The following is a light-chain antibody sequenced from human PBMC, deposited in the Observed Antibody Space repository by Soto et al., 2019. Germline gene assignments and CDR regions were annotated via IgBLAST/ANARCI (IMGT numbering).Light chain of an antibody. V-gene: IGLV2-23*03. Sequence: QSALTQPASVSGSPGQSITISCTGTSSDVGSYNLVSWYQQHPGKAPKLMIYEGSKRPSGVSNRYSGSKCGNSASLKISCRQAEDEADYYCCSYAGSSTFAYVFGSGTKLTVL. CDR2: EGS. CDR3: CSYAGSSTFAYV. CDR1: SSDVGSYNL. J-gene: IGLJ1*01.